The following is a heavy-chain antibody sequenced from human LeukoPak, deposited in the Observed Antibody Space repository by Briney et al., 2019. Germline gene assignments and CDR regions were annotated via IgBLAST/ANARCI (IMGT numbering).Heavy chain of an antibody. J-gene: IGHJ4*02. CDR1: GGSTRSSYYY. V-gene: IGHV4-61*01. CDR2: IYYSGST. Sequence: SETLSLTCTVSGGSTRSSYYYWSWIRQPPGKGLEWIGYIYYSGSTNYNPSLKGRVTISVDTSKNQFSLKLSSVTAADTAVYYCAREAAGYCSGGSCRLFDYWGQGTLVTVSS. D-gene: IGHD2-15*01. CDR3: AREAAGYCSGGSCRLFDY.